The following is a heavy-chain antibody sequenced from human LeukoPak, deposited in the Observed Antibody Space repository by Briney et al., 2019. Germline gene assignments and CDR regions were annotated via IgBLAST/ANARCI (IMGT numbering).Heavy chain of an antibody. Sequence: GGSLRLSCAAYGFTFSSYGMHWVRQAPGKGLEWVAFIRYDGSNKYYADSVKGRFTISRDNSKNTLYLQMNSLRAEDTAVYYCARYSSSSFDYWGQGTLVTVSS. D-gene: IGHD6-6*01. CDR2: IRYDGSNK. CDR3: ARYSSSSFDY. V-gene: IGHV3-30*02. CDR1: GFTFSSYG. J-gene: IGHJ4*02.